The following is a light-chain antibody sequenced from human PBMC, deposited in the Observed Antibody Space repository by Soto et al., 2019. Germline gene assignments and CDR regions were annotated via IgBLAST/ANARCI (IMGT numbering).Light chain of an antibody. CDR1: TTDVGGYNY. CDR2: EVS. Sequence: QSALTQPASVSGSPGQSITIPCTGTTTDVGGYNYVSWYQQHPGKAPKLLIYEVSNRPSGVSDRFSGSKSGNRASLTISGLQAEDEADYYCSSYTSSSTGVFGGGTKLTVL. V-gene: IGLV2-14*01. CDR3: SSYTSSSTGV. J-gene: IGLJ2*01.